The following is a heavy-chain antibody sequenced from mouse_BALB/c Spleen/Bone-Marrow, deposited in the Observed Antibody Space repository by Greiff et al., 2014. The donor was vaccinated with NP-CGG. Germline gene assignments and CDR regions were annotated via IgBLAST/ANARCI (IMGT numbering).Heavy chain of an antibody. J-gene: IGHJ3*01. Sequence: EVKLMESGGGLVQPGGSLKLSCAASGFTFSNYGMSWVRQTPDKRLELVANINYNGDGIYYPDSVKGRFTISRDNAKNTLSLQMTSLRSEGTAMYYCARGVDYHSWFAFWGQGTLVTVSA. V-gene: IGHV5-6-3*01. D-gene: IGHD2-4*01. CDR2: INYNGDGI. CDR1: GFTFSNYG. CDR3: ARGVDYHSWFAF.